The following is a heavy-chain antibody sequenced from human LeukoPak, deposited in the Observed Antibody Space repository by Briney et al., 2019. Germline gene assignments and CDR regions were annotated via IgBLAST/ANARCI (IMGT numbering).Heavy chain of an antibody. D-gene: IGHD6-13*01. CDR3: ARAVSSSWEFDY. V-gene: IGHV3-13*01. CDR1: GFTFSSYD. J-gene: IGHJ4*02. CDR2: IGTAGDT. Sequence: GGSLRLSCAASGFTFSSYDMHWVRQATGKGLEWVSAIGTAGDTYYPGSVKGRFTISRENAKNSLYLQMNSLRAGDTAVYYCARAVSSSWEFDYWGQGTLVTVSS.